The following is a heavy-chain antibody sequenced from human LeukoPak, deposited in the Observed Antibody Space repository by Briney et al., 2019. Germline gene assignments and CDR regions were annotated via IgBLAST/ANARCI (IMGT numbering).Heavy chain of an antibody. J-gene: IGHJ4*02. Sequence: GGSLRLSCAASGFTFSSYGMHWVRQAPGKGLEWVAFIRYDGSNKYYADSVKGRFTISRDNSKNTLYLQMNSLRAEDTAVYYCARETLRLDTGDYYSDYWGQGTLVTVSS. D-gene: IGHD5-18*01. CDR2: IRYDGSNK. CDR1: GFTFSSYG. CDR3: ARETLRLDTGDYYSDY. V-gene: IGHV3-30*02.